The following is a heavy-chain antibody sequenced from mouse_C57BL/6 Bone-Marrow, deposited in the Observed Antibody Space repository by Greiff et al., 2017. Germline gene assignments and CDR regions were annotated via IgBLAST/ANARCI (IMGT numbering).Heavy chain of an antibody. D-gene: IGHD2-3*01. Sequence: VQLQQSGAELAKPGASVKLSCKASGYTFTSYWMHWVKQRPGQGLEWIGYINPSSGYTKYNQKFKDKATLTADKSSSTAYLQLSSQTYEDSAVDYCARGFYDGYYVWFAYWGQVTLVTVSA. V-gene: IGHV1-7*01. CDR2: INPSSGYT. CDR3: ARGFYDGYYVWFAY. J-gene: IGHJ3*01. CDR1: GYTFTSYW.